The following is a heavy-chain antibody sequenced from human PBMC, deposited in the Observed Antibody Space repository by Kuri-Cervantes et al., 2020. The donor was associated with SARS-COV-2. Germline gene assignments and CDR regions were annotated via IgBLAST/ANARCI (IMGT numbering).Heavy chain of an antibody. Sequence: GGSLRLSCAASGFTFISTAMHWVRQAPGKGLEWVSYISSSSSTIYYADSVKGRFTISRDNAKNSLYLQMNSLRAEDTAVYYCAREGPTATLYPWGQGTLVTVSS. J-gene: IGHJ5*02. CDR1: GFTFISTA. CDR3: AREGPTATLYP. D-gene: IGHD2-2*01. V-gene: IGHV3-48*01. CDR2: ISSSSSTI.